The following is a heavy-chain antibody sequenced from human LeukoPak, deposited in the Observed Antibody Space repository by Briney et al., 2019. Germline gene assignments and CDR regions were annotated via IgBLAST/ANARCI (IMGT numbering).Heavy chain of an antibody. D-gene: IGHD5-18*01. V-gene: IGHV3-30-3*01. CDR3: ARGPAGNSYGSL. CDR2: ISYDGSNK. CDR1: GFTFSSYA. J-gene: IGHJ4*02. Sequence: PGGSLRLSCAASGFTFSSYAMHWVRQAPGKGLEWVAVISYDGSNKYYADSVKGRFTISRDNAKNTLYLQMDSLRVEDTAVYYCARGPAGNSYGSLWGQGTLVTVSS.